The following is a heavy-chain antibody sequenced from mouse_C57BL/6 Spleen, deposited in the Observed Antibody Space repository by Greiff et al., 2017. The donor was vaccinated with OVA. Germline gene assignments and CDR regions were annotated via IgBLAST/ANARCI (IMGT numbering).Heavy chain of an antibody. D-gene: IGHD2-5*01. CDR1: GYAFTNYL. Sequence: VQGVESGAELVRPGTSVKVSCKASGYAFTNYLIEWVKQRPGQGLEWIGVLNPGSGGTNYNDKFKGKATLTAYKSSSTAYMQLSSLTSEDSAFYFCARCHNYHSNRGYFDVWGTGTTVTVSS. V-gene: IGHV1-54*01. CDR2: LNPGSGGT. CDR3: ARCHNYHSNRGYFDV. J-gene: IGHJ1*03.